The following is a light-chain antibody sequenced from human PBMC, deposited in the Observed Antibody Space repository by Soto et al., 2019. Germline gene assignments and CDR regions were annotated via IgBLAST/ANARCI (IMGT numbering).Light chain of an antibody. CDR3: QKYNSALWT. CDR2: AAS. CDR1: QGINHF. V-gene: IGKV1-27*01. Sequence: DIQMTQAPSSLSSSVGDSVTITCRASQGINHFLGWYQQKPWKVPKFLIYAASTLQSGVPSRFSGSGSGTDFTLTISSLQPEDVATYYCQKYNSALWTFGQGTKVEIK. J-gene: IGKJ1*01.